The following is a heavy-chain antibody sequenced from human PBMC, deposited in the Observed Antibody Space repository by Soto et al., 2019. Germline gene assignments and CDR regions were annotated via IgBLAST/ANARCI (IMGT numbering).Heavy chain of an antibody. CDR2: IRSKANSYAT. CDR3: TRRNYDFWSGYAQDDY. D-gene: IGHD3-3*01. V-gene: IGHV3-73*01. Sequence: GGSLRLSCAASGFTFSGSAMHWVRQASGKGLEWVGRIRSKANSYATAYAASVKGRFTISREDSKNTAYLQMNSLKTEDTAVYYCTRRNYDFWSGYAQDDYWGQGTLVTVSS. J-gene: IGHJ4*02. CDR1: GFTFSGSA.